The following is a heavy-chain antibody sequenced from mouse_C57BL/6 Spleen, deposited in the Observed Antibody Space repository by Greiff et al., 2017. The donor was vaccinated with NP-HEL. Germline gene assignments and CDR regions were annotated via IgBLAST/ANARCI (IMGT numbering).Heavy chain of an antibody. CDR1: GYTFTSYW. J-gene: IGHJ4*01. V-gene: IGHV1-50*01. CDR2: IDPSDSYT. CDR3: ARTLLRDYAMDY. Sequence: VQLQQSGAELVKPGASVKLSCKASGYTFTSYWMQWVKQRPGQGLEWIGEIDPSDSYTNYNQKFKGKATLTVDTSSSTAYMQLSSLTSEDSAVYYCARTLLRDYAMDYWGQGTSVTVSS. D-gene: IGHD2-12*01.